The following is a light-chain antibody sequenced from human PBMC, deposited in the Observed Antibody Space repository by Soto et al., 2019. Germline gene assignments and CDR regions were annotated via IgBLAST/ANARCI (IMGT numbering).Light chain of an antibody. CDR3: HQYNNWPPGT. J-gene: IGKJ1*01. CDR2: DAS. Sequence: EIVMTQSPATLSVSPGERATLSCRASQSVSSNFAWYQQKPGQAPRLLIYDASTRATGIPARFSGSGSGTEFTLTISSLQSEDFAVYYCHQYNNWPPGTFGQGTKVDI. V-gene: IGKV3-15*01. CDR1: QSVSSN.